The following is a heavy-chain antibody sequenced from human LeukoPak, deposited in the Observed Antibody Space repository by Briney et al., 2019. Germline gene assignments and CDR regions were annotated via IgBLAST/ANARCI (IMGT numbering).Heavy chain of an antibody. D-gene: IGHD3-16*01. CDR3: ARGGGITGCDLDY. Sequence: ASVKVSCKASGYTFTGYYMHWVRQAPGQGLEWMGWIYGNSGGTNYAQKFQGRVTMTRDTSISTAYVELSRLTSDDTAVYYCARGGGITGCDLDYWGQGTLVTVSS. V-gene: IGHV1-2*02. J-gene: IGHJ4*02. CDR2: IYGNSGGT. CDR1: GYTFTGYY.